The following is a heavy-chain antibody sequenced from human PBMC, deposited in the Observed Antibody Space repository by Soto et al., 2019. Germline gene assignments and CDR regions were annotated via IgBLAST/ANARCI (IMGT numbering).Heavy chain of an antibody. V-gene: IGHV3-21*01. Sequence: ESGGGLVKPGGSLRLSCAASGFTFSSYSMNWVRQAPGKGLEWVSSISSSSSYIYYADSVKGRFTISRDNAKNSLYLQMNSLRAEDTAVYYCATSWYYYGSGSYFILDYWGQGTLVTVSS. CDR2: ISSSSSYI. CDR3: ATSWYYYGSGSYFILDY. D-gene: IGHD3-10*01. CDR1: GFTFSSYS. J-gene: IGHJ4*02.